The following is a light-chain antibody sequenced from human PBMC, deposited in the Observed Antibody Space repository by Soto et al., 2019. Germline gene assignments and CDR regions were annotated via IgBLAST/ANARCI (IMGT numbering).Light chain of an antibody. CDR1: ESIDNW. CDR3: QQYGSSPRWT. CDR2: AAA. Sequence: DIQLTQSPSTLSASVGDTVTITCRASESIDNWLAWYQQKPGKAPKLLIFAAATMVRGVPSRFSGSGSGTDFTLTISRLEPEDFAVYYCQQYGSSPRWTFGQGTKVDIK. J-gene: IGKJ1*01. V-gene: IGKV1-5*01.